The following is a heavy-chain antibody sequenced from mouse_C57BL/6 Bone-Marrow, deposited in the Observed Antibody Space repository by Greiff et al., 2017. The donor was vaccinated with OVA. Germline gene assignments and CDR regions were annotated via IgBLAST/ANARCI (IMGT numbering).Heavy chain of an antibody. Sequence: QVQLQQSGAELARPGASVKLSCKASGYTFTSYGISWVKQRTGQGLEWIGEIYPRSGNTYYNEKFKGKATLTADKSSSTAYMELRSLTSEDSAVYFFARRCKGFFDYWGQGTTLTVSS. CDR2: IYPRSGNT. CDR1: GYTFTSYG. CDR3: ARRCKGFFDY. V-gene: IGHV1-81*01. J-gene: IGHJ2*01. D-gene: IGHD1-3*01.